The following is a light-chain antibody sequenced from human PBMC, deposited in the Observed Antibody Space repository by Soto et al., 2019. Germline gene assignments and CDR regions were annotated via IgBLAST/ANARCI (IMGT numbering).Light chain of an antibody. CDR2: GHN. J-gene: IGLJ2*01. V-gene: IGLV1-40*01. CDR1: TSNIGAGYE. Sequence: QSVLTQPPSVSGAPGQRVTISCTGSTSNIGAGYEVHWYQQLPGTAPKLLVSGHNIRPSGVPDRFSGFKSGASASLVITGLQAEDEADYYCSSYTSSSTLVVFGGGTKLTVL. CDR3: SSYTSSSTLVV.